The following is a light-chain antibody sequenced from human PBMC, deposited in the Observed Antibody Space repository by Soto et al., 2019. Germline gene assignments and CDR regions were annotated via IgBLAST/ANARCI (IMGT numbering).Light chain of an antibody. CDR3: QQYGRSPT. CDR2: GAS. V-gene: IGKV3-20*01. CDR1: QSVSSSY. Sequence: DIVLTQSPGTLSLSPGERATLSCRASQSVSSSYLAWYQQKPGQAPRLLIYGASSRATGIPDRFSGSGSGTDFTLTISRLEPEDFALYYCQQYGRSPTFGGGTKVEIK. J-gene: IGKJ4*01.